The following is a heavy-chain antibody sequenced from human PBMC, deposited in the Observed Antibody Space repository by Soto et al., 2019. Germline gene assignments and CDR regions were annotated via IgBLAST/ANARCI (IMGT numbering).Heavy chain of an antibody. CDR1: GFTFRNYA. J-gene: IGHJ6*02. V-gene: IGHV3-30-3*01. D-gene: IGHD2-15*01. Sequence: QVQLVESGGGVVQPGGSLRLSCAASGFTFRNYAMHWVRQAPGKGLECLAVIAYDGSNVFYRDSVKGRFTISRDNSKNTLYLHMHSLRSEDTGVYYCARGDREDILVVVGARPGEYGIDIWGQGTTVTVSS. CDR3: ARGDREDILVVVGARPGEYGIDI. CDR2: IAYDGSNV.